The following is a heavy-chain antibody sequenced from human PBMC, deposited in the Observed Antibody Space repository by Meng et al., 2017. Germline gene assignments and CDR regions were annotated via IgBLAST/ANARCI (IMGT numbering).Heavy chain of an antibody. J-gene: IGHJ4*02. CDR1: GFTFSSYA. D-gene: IGHD6-19*01. Sequence: VGSGGGVAQPGRARRLPFAASGFTFSSYAMHWVRQAPGKGLEWVAVISYDGSNKYYADSVKGRFTISRDNSKNTLYLQMNSLRAEDTAVYYCARSSGYLDYWGQGTLVTVSS. CDR2: ISYDGSNK. V-gene: IGHV3-30*01. CDR3: ARSSGYLDY.